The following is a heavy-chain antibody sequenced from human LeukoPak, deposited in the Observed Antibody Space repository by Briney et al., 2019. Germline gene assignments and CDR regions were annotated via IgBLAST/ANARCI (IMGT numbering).Heavy chain of an antibody. Sequence: LPGGSLRLSCAVSGFRFDDYAMHWVRQAPGKGLEWVSGISWKSGTKAYADSVKGRFTISRDNAKSSLYLQLNSLRAEDTALYYCVKDFPAAAPLPGYFQHWGQGTLVTVSS. CDR3: VKDFPAAAPLPGYFQH. CDR1: GFRFDDYA. V-gene: IGHV3-9*01. D-gene: IGHD6-13*01. J-gene: IGHJ1*01. CDR2: ISWKSGTK.